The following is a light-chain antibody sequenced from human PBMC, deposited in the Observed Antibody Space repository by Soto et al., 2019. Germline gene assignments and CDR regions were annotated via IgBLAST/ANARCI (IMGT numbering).Light chain of an antibody. J-gene: IGLJ2*01. CDR3: AAWDDSLSGRVV. V-gene: IGLV1-44*01. CDR1: NSNIGSNT. Sequence: QSVLTQPPSASGTPGQRVTISCSGSNSNIGSNTVNWYQQLPGTAPKLLIYGNNQRPSGVPDRFSGSKSGTSASLAISGLQSEDDADYYCAAWDDSLSGRVVFGGGTKLTVL. CDR2: GNN.